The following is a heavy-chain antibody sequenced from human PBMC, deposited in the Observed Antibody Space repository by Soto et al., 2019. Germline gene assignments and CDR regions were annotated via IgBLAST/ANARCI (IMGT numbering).Heavy chain of an antibody. J-gene: IGHJ4*02. CDR1: GFTFSDYY. CDR2: ISSSGSTI. Sequence: QVQLVQSGGGLVKPGGSLRLSCAASGFTFSDYYMSWIRQAPGKWLEWVSYISSSGSTIYYDDSGKGRFTISRDNAKNSMYLQMNSLRAEDTAVYYCARDPPPHITIFGVVIINPYFDYWGQGTLVTVSS. D-gene: IGHD3-3*01. V-gene: IGHV3-11*01. CDR3: ARDPPPHITIFGVVIINPYFDY.